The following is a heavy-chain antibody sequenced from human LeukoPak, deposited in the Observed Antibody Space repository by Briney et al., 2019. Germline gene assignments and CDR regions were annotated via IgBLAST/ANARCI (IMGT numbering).Heavy chain of an antibody. J-gene: IGHJ4*02. CDR3: ARIEDYGGNSVNY. D-gene: IGHD4-23*01. CDR1: GGSISSYY. V-gene: IGHV4-59*01. CDR2: IYYSGST. Sequence: SETLSLTRTVSGGSISSYYWSWIRQPPGKGLEWIGYIYYSGSTNYNPSLKSRVTISVDTSKNQFSLKLSSVTAADTAVYYCARIEDYGGNSVNYWGQGTLVTVSS.